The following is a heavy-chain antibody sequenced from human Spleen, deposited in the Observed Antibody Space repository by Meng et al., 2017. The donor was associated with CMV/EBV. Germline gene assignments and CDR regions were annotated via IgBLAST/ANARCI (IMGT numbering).Heavy chain of an antibody. CDR2: ISSSGSTI. J-gene: IGHJ1*01. V-gene: IGHV3-11*01. CDR3: AKDRCSSNSCRATFQD. CDR1: GFTFSDYY. D-gene: IGHD2-2*01. Sequence: GESLKISCAASGFTFSDYYMSWIRQAPGKGLEWVSYISSSGSTIYYADSVKGRFTISRDNAKNSLYLQMNSLRAEDTAVYYYAKDRCSSNSCRATFQDWGQGTLVTVSS.